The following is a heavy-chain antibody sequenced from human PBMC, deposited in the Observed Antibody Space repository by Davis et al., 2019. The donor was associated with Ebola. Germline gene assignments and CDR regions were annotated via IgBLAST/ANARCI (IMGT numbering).Heavy chain of an antibody. D-gene: IGHD3-10*01. V-gene: IGHV3-23*01. J-gene: IGHJ4*02. Sequence: PGGSLRLSCAASGFTFSTYVMSWVRQAPGKGLEWVSSISDSGSSTHYADSVKGRFTISRDNSKNTLILQMNSLRAEDTAIYYCAKEELKVFDYWGQGTLVTVSS. CDR2: ISDSGSST. CDR3: AKEELKVFDY. CDR1: GFTFSTYV.